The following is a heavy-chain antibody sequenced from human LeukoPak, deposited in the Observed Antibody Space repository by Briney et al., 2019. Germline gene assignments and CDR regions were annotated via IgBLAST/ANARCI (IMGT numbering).Heavy chain of an antibody. CDR3: ARERSGYRYGYFDY. CDR2: IYSGGIT. Sequence: GGSLRLSCVASGFNVSSDYMSWVRQAPGKGLEWVSVIYSGGITYYADSVKGRFTISRDNSKNTLYLQMSSLRAEDTAVYFCARERSGYRYGYFDYCGQGTLVTVSS. CDR1: GFNVSSDY. D-gene: IGHD5-18*01. J-gene: IGHJ4*02. V-gene: IGHV3-66*01.